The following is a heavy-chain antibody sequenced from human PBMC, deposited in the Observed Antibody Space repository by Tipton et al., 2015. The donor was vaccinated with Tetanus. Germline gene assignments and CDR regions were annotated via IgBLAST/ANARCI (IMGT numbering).Heavy chain of an antibody. J-gene: IGHJ6*02. V-gene: IGHV1-2*02. CDR2: IDPNSGGT. CDR1: GYTFTGYY. Sequence: QLVQSGAEVKKPGASAKVSCKASGYTFTGYYIYWVRQAPGQGLEWMGWIDPNSGGTVYAQKSQGRGTMTRDTSISTAYLVRRSLRSDDTAVYYCARDRGYYIYCGMDVWGPGTTVTVSS. D-gene: IGHD3-22*01. CDR3: ARDRGYYIYCGMDV.